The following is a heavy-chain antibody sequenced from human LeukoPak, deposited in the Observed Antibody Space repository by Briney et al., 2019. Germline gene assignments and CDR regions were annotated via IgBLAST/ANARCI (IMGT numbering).Heavy chain of an antibody. Sequence: GGSLRLSCAASGFTFSDYSMNWVRQAPGKGLEWVTYISSHSTTPTIYYADSVRCRVTISRDNAKKSMYLQMNSVRADDTATYCCARYLPGSGSPDDYWGRGTRVTVSS. CDR3: ARYLPGSGSPDDY. CDR1: GFTFSDYS. J-gene: IGHJ4*02. D-gene: IGHD3-10*01. CDR2: ISSHSTTPTI. V-gene: IGHV3-48*01.